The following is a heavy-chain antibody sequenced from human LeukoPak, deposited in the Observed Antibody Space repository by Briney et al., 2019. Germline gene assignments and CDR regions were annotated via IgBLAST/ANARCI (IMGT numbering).Heavy chain of an antibody. V-gene: IGHV4-61*02. Sequence: PSETLSLTCTVSGGSISGGSYYWSWIRQPAGKGLEWIGRIYTSGSTNYNPSLKSRVTISVDTSKNQFSLKLSSVTAADTAVYYCARDGGSSSYAFDIWGQGTMVTVSS. J-gene: IGHJ3*02. CDR3: ARDGGSSSYAFDI. CDR1: GGSISGGSYY. CDR2: IYTSGST. D-gene: IGHD6-6*01.